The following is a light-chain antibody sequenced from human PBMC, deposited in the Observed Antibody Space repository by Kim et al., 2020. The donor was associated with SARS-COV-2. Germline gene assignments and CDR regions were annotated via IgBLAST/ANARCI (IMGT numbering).Light chain of an antibody. CDR1: QSVGSSY. J-gene: IGKJ4*01. Sequence: EVVLTQSPGTLSLSPGQRATLSCRASQSVGSSYLAWYQQKPGQAPRLLIYGASSRATGIPDRFNGSGSGTDFTLTISRLEPEDFAVYYCQQYGDSRLTFGGGTKVDIK. CDR3: QQYGDSRLT. CDR2: GAS. V-gene: IGKV3-20*01.